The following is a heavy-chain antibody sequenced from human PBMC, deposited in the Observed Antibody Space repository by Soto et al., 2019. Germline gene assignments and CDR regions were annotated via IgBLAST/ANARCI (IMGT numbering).Heavy chain of an antibody. CDR2: INGGTGQT. V-gene: IGHV1-3*01. CDR1: GYSFSTYA. Sequence: APVKVSCRASGYSFSTYAMHWVRQAPGQSLEWMGWINGGTGQTKFSQRFQDRITITRDTSASTAYMELSSLRSEDTAVYYCARWKGMEENYYYYGLDIWGQGTTVTVSS. D-gene: IGHD1-1*01. J-gene: IGHJ6*02. CDR3: ARWKGMEENYYYYGLDI.